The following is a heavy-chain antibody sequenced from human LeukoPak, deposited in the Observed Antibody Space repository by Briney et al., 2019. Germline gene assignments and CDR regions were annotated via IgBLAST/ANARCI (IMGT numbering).Heavy chain of an antibody. J-gene: IGHJ6*02. Sequence: RASVTVSCKVSGYTLTELSMHWVRQAPGKGLEWMGGFDPEDGETIYAQKFQGRVTMTEDTSTDTAYMELSSLRSEDTAVYYCARLPPYYYGMDVWGQGTTVTVSS. CDR3: ARLPPYYYGMDV. V-gene: IGHV1-24*01. CDR2: FDPEDGET. D-gene: IGHD5-18*01. CDR1: GYTLTELS.